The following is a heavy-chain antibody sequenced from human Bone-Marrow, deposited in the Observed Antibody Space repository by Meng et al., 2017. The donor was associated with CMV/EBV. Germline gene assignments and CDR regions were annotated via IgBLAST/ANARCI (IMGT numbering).Heavy chain of an antibody. D-gene: IGHD6-19*01. CDR1: GGTFSSYA. J-gene: IGHJ6*02. CDR3: ARGLGSSGLGDYYYYYGMDV. Sequence: SVKVSCKASGGTFSSYAISWVRQAPGQGLEWMGGIIPILGIANYAQKFQGRVTITADKSTSTAYMELSSLRSEDTAVYYCARGLGSSGLGDYYYYYGMDVWGQGTTVTVSS. V-gene: IGHV1-69*10. CDR2: IIPILGIA.